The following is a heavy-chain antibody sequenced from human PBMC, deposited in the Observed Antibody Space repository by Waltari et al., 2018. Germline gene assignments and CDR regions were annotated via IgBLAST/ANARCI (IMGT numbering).Heavy chain of an antibody. D-gene: IGHD2-2*01. J-gene: IGHJ3*02. CDR3: ARVCSSTSCYRDAFDI. CDR2: ISSSSSYI. CDR1: GFTFSSHS. Sequence: EVQLVESGGGLVKPGGSLRLSCAASGFTFSSHSMNWVRQAPGKGLAWVSHISSSSSYIYYADSVKGRFTISRDNAKNSLYLQMNSLRAEDTAVYYCARVCSSTSCYRDAFDIWGQGTMVTVSS. V-gene: IGHV3-21*01.